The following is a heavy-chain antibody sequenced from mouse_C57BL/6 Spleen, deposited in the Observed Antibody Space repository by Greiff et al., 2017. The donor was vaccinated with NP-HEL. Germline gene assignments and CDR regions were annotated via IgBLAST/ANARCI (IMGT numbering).Heavy chain of an antibody. CDR2: IDPSDSYT. J-gene: IGHJ2*01. CDR1: GYTFTSYW. Sequence: QVQLQQSGAELVMPGASVKLSCKASGYTFTSYWMHWVKQRPGQGLEWIGEIDPSDSYTNYNQKFKGKSTLTVDKSSSTAYMQLSSLTSEDSAVYYCARGYSNFDFDYWGQGTTLTVSS. D-gene: IGHD2-5*01. V-gene: IGHV1-69*01. CDR3: ARGYSNFDFDY.